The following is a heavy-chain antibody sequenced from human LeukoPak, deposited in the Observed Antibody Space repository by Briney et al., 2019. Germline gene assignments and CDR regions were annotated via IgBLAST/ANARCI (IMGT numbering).Heavy chain of an antibody. J-gene: IGHJ5*02. Sequence: PSETLSLTCTVSGGSISSSSYCWGWLRRPPGKGLEWIGSIYYSGSTYYNPSLKSRVTISVDTSKNQFSLKLSSVTAADTAVYYCARLLGYPDWFDPWGQGTLVTVSS. CDR2: IYYSGST. CDR1: GGSISSSSYC. D-gene: IGHD2-15*01. V-gene: IGHV4-39*01. CDR3: ARLLGYPDWFDP.